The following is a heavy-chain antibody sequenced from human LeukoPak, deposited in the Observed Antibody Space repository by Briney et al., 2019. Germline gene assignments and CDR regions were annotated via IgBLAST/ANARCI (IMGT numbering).Heavy chain of an antibody. CDR2: ISSSGSTI. CDR1: GFTFSDYG. V-gene: IGHV3-48*04. Sequence: GRSLRLSCAASGFTFSDYGMHWVRQAPGKGLEWVSYISSSGSTIYYADSVKGRFTISRDNAKNSLYLQMNSLRAEDTAVYYCARDGSSEWLFDYWGQGTLVTVSS. CDR3: ARDGSSEWLFDY. J-gene: IGHJ4*02. D-gene: IGHD3-3*01.